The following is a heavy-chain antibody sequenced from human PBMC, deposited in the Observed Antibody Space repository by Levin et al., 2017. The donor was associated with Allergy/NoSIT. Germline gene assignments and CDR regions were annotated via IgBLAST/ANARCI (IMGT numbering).Heavy chain of an antibody. Sequence: KSSETLSLTCAVYGGSFSGYYWSWIRQPPGKGLEWIGEINHSGSTNYNPSLKSRVTISVDTSKNQFSLKLSSVTAADTAVYYCARGKPLLWFGESIKHYFDYWGQGTLVTVSS. CDR1: GGSFSGYY. CDR3: ARGKPLLWFGESIKHYFDY. J-gene: IGHJ4*02. CDR2: INHSGST. V-gene: IGHV4-34*01. D-gene: IGHD3-10*01.